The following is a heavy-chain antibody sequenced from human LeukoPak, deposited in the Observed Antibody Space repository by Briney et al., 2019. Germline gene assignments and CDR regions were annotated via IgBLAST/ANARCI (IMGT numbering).Heavy chain of an antibody. V-gene: IGHV3-66*01. CDR1: GFSVSDNY. Sequence: GGSLRLSCAVSGFSVSDNYLTWVRQAPGKGLEWVSIIYRSGSAFYADSVTGRFTISRDNSKNTVYLHMDRLTAADTAVYYCARGNYDFWSEGWFDPWGQGTLVTVSS. CDR3: ARGNYDFWSEGWFDP. D-gene: IGHD3-3*01. J-gene: IGHJ5*02. CDR2: IYRSGSA.